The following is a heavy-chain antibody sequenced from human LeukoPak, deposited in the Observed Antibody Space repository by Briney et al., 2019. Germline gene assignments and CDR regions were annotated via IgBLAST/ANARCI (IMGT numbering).Heavy chain of an antibody. CDR3: AKVNYGDYSGWFDP. D-gene: IGHD4-17*01. CDR1: GFTFSSYG. Sequence: GGSLRLSCAASGFTFSSYGMHWVRQAPGKGLEWVAVISYDGSNKYYADSVKGRFTISGDNSKNTLYLQMNSLRAEDTAVYYCAKVNYGDYSGWFDPWGQGTLVTVSS. J-gene: IGHJ5*02. CDR2: ISYDGSNK. V-gene: IGHV3-30*18.